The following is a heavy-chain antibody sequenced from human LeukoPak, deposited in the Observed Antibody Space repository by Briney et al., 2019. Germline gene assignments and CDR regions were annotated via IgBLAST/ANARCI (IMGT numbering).Heavy chain of an antibody. V-gene: IGHV3-23*01. J-gene: IGHJ4*02. CDR3: AKRGSGWYWDDY. Sequence: GGSLRLSCAASGFTFSSCAMSWVRQAPGKGLEWVSGVSSSGVSTNYADSVKGRFTISRDNPKNTLYLQMNSLTAEDTAVYYCAKRGSGWYWDDYWGQGTLVTVSS. CDR2: VSSSGVST. CDR1: GFTFSSCA. D-gene: IGHD6-19*01.